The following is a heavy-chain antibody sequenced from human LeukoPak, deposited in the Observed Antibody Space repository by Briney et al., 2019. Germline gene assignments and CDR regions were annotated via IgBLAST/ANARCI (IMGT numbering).Heavy chain of an antibody. CDR2: TNQEGSEK. V-gene: IGHV3-7*01. J-gene: IGHJ4*02. CDR3: ARDPKWLDY. D-gene: IGHD5-12*01. CDR1: GFTFSTYW. Sequence: PGGSLRPSCAVAGFTFSTYWMRSVRQAPGKGLEWVANTNQEGSEKYYVASVKGRFTISKDNAKNSLYLQMNSLRAEDTALYYCARDPKWLDYWGQGTLVTVSS.